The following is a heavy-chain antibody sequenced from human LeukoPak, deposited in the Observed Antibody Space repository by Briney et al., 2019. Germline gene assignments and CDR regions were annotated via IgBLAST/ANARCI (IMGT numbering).Heavy chain of an antibody. V-gene: IGHV3-48*03. CDR2: ISSSGSYI. Sequence: GGSLRLSCAASGFTFSSYEMNWVRQAPGKGLEWVSYISSSGSYIYYADSVKGRFTISRDNAKNSLYLQMIRLRAEDTAVYYCAKDTGSGYDYFSYYFDYWGQGTLVTVSS. J-gene: IGHJ4*02. CDR1: GFTFSSYE. D-gene: IGHD5-12*01. CDR3: AKDTGSGYDYFSYYFDY.